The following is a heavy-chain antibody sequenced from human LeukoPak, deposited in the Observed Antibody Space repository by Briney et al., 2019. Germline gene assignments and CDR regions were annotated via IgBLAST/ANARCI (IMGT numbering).Heavy chain of an antibody. J-gene: IGHJ6*03. CDR2: ISGSGGST. V-gene: IGHV3-23*01. Sequence: GGSLRLSCAASGFTVSSNYMSWVRQAPGKGLEWVSAISGSGGSTYYADSVKGRFTISRDNSKNTLYLQMNSLRAEDTAVYYCAKTGAGYYYMDVWGKGTTVTVS. CDR3: AKTGAGYYYMDV. D-gene: IGHD7-27*01. CDR1: GFTVSSNY.